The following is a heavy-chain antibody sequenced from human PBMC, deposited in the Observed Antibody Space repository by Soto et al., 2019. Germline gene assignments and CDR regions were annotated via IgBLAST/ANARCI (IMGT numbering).Heavy chain of an antibody. Sequence: PSETLSLTCTVSGGSISSSSYYWGWIRQPPGKGLEWIGSIYYSGSTYYNPSLKSRVTISVDTSKNQFSLKLSSVTAADTAVYYCARHASVAGHSYYYYGMDVWGQGATVTVSS. CDR2: IYYSGST. CDR1: GGSISSSSYY. V-gene: IGHV4-39*01. CDR3: ARHASVAGHSYYYYGMDV. D-gene: IGHD6-19*01. J-gene: IGHJ6*02.